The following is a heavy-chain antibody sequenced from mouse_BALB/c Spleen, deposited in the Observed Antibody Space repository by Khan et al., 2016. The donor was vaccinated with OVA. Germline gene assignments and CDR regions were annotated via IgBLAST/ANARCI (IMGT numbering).Heavy chain of an antibody. CDR2: INPRSGYT. CDR1: GYTFTSNT. J-gene: IGHJ4*01. D-gene: IGHD2-14*01. CDR3: ERRTKGYTMDY. V-gene: IGHV1-4*01. Sequence: QVQLKESGAELARPGASVRMSCKASGYTFTSNTMHWVKQRPGQGLEWIGYINPRSGYTNYNQNFKDKATLTADKSSSTAYMQLSSLTSEDSEVYYCERRTKGYTMDYWGQGTSVTVST.